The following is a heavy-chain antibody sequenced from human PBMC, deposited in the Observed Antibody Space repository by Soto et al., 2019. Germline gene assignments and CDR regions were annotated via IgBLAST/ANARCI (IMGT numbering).Heavy chain of an antibody. V-gene: IGHV1-18*01. CDR3: ARIHLWLRGDFDY. J-gene: IGHJ4*02. D-gene: IGHD5-18*01. Sequence: QVQLVQSGAEVKKPGASVKVSCKASGYTFTSFGISWVRQAPGQGLEWMGWISAYNGDTNYAPKLQGRVTMTTDTATRTAYMEVRSLITVDTAIYYCARIHLWLRGDFDYWGQGTLVTVSS. CDR1: GYTFTSFG. CDR2: ISAYNGDT.